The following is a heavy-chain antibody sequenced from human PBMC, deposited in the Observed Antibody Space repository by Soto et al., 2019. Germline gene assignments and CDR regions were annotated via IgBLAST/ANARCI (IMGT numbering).Heavy chain of an antibody. CDR1: GGSISSGGYY. J-gene: IGHJ3*02. CDR2: IYYSGST. CDR3: ARDRAYYYDSSGAFDI. Sequence: SETLSLTCTVSGGSISSGGYYWSWIRQHPGKGLEWIGYIYYSGSTYYNPSLKSRVTISVDTSKNQFSLKLSSVTAADTAVYYCARDRAYYYDSSGAFDIWGQGTMVTVSS. D-gene: IGHD3-22*01. V-gene: IGHV4-31*03.